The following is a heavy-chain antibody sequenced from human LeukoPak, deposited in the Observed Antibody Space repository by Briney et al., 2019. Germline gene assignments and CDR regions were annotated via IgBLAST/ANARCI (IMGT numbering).Heavy chain of an antibody. D-gene: IGHD3-10*01. V-gene: IGHV3-21*01. CDR3: ASRFGDKFYFDY. J-gene: IGHJ4*02. CDR2: ISSSSSYI. CDR1: GFTFSSYS. Sequence: GGSLTLSCAASGFTFSSYSMNWVRQAPGKGLEWVSSISSSSSYIYYADSVKGRFTISRDNAKNSLYLQTNSLRAEDTAVYYCASRFGDKFYFDYWGQGTLVTVSS.